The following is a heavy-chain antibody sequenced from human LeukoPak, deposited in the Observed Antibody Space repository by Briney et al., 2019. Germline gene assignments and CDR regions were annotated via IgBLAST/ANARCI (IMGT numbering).Heavy chain of an antibody. CDR2: ISGSGGST. V-gene: IGHV3-23*01. D-gene: IGHD3-10*01. CDR1: GFTFSSYG. Sequence: GGSLRLSCAASGFTFSSYGMSWVRQAPGKGLEWVSAISGSGGSTYYADSVKGRFTISRDNAKNSLYLQMNSLRAEDTAVYYCARSGQSGRYAFDIWGQGTMVTVSS. CDR3: ARSGQSGRYAFDI. J-gene: IGHJ3*02.